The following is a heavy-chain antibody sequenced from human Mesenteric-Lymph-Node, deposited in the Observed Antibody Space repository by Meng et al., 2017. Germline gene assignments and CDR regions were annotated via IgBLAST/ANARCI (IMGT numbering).Heavy chain of an antibody. D-gene: IGHD6-19*01. J-gene: IGHJ4*02. CDR2: IYYSGST. CDR3: ARVSSGWDYFDY. V-gene: IGHV4-31*03. CDR1: GASVESGSYH. Sequence: AQLQESGPGLVKHSETLSLTCTVSGASVESGSYHWSWVRQPPGKGLEWFGHIYYSGSTFYNPSLKRRVIISIDTSKNQFSLNLRSVTAADTAVYYRARVSSGWDYFDYWGQGTLVTVSS.